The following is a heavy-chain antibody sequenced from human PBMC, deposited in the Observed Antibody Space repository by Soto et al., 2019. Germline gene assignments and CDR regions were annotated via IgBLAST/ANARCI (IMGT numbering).Heavy chain of an antibody. V-gene: IGHV3-33*01. CDR1: GFSFSSHA. Sequence: QVQLVESGGGVVQPGMSLRLSCATSGFSFSSHAMHWVRQAPGKGLEWVAQIWYDGSNRYYADSMRGRFTISRDFFKNTAFLQMDSLRAEDTAVYYCARDGQNLAPYAFGMWGQGTLVTVSS. CDR2: IWYDGSNR. CDR3: ARDGQNLAPYAFGM. J-gene: IGHJ3*02.